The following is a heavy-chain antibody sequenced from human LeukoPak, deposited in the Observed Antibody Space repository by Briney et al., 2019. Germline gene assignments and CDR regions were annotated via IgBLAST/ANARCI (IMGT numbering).Heavy chain of an antibody. CDR3: AKKSLQDGSGWYQYFDH. J-gene: IGHJ4*02. CDR2: IGGSGGNT. Sequence: GGSLRLSCAASGFTFSSHAMSWVRQAPGKGLGWVSTIGGSGGNTYYAESVKGRFTISRDNSKNTLYLQMNSLRAEDTAVYYCAKKSLQDGSGWYQYFDHWGQGVLVTVSS. CDR1: GFTFSSHA. D-gene: IGHD6-19*01. V-gene: IGHV3-23*01.